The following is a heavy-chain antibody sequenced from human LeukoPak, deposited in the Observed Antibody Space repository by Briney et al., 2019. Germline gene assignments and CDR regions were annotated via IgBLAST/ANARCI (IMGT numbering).Heavy chain of an antibody. D-gene: IGHD5-18*01. Sequence: SETLSLTCAVSGGSISSGGYSWSWIRQPPGKGLGWIGYIYHNGNTYYSPSLKSRVTISVDRSKNQLSLKLSSVTAADTAMYYCASGGYSYGFGYWGQGTLVTVSS. CDR3: ASGGYSYGFGY. V-gene: IGHV4-30-2*01. CDR2: IYHNGNT. CDR1: GGSISSGGYS. J-gene: IGHJ4*02.